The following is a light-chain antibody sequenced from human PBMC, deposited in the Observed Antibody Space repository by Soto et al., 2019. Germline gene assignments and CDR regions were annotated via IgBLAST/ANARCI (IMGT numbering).Light chain of an antibody. V-gene: IGKV1-5*01. J-gene: IGKJ1*01. CDR1: QIVSPW. CDR3: QQYNSYSRT. Sequence: DIQMTQSPSTLSASVGDRVTITCRASQIVSPWLAWFQQKPGTAPKLLIYDASTLETGVPSGFNGSGSGTEFTLTITSLQPDDFATYYCQQYNSYSRTFGQGTKVDIK. CDR2: DAS.